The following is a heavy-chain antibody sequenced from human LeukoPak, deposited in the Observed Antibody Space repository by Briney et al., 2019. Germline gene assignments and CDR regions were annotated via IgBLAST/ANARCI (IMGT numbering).Heavy chain of an antibody. CDR2: IYSGGST. D-gene: IGHD3-22*01. V-gene: IGHV3-66*02. CDR3: ARGTYYYDSSGFDY. CDR1: GFTLSSNY. Sequence: PGGSLRLSCAASGFTLSSNYMSWVRQAPGKGLEWVSVIYSGGSTYYADSVKGRFTITRDNDKNSLYLQMNSLRGEDTAVYYCARGTYYYDSSGFDYWGQGTLVTVSS. J-gene: IGHJ4*02.